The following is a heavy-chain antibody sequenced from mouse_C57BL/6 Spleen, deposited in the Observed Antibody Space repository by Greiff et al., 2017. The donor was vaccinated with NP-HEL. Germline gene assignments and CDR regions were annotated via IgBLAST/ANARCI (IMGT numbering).Heavy chain of an antibody. D-gene: IGHD1-1*01. CDR1: GYTFTEYT. CDR3: ATAGSPYWYFDG. CDR2: FYPGSGSI. Sequence: QVQLQQSGAELVKPGASVKLSCKASGYTFTEYTIHWVKQRSGQGLEWIGWFYPGSGSIKYNEKFKDKATLTVDKSSSTAYMQLSSLTSEDSAVYYCATAGSPYWYFDGWGTGTTVTVSS. V-gene: IGHV1-62-2*01. J-gene: IGHJ1*03.